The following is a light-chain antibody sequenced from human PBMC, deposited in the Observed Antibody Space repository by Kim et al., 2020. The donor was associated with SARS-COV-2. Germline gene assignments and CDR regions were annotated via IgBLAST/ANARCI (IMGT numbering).Light chain of an antibody. CDR3: SSYSSSTALVI. J-gene: IGLJ2*01. CDR1: SSDIGGYNY. V-gene: IGLV2-14*03. Sequence: QSALTQPASVSGSPGQSITISCTGTSSDIGGYNYVSWYQQHPGKAPKLMIYDVSNRPSGVSQRFSGSKSGNTASLTISGLQAEDEADYYCSSYSSSTALVIFGGGTQLTVL. CDR2: DVS.